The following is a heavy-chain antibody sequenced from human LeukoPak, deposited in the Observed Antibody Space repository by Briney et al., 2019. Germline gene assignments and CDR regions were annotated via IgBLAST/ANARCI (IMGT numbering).Heavy chain of an antibody. J-gene: IGHJ4*02. V-gene: IGHV3-30*04. D-gene: IGHD6-19*01. Sequence: GGSLRLSCAASGFTFSSYAMHWVRQAPGKGLEWVAVISYAGSNKYYADSVKGRFTISRDNSKNTLYLQTNSLRAEDTAIYYCARGQHRIAVAGTGSFPFDYWGQGTLVTVSS. CDR1: GFTFSSYA. CDR2: ISYAGSNK. CDR3: ARGQHRIAVAGTGSFPFDY.